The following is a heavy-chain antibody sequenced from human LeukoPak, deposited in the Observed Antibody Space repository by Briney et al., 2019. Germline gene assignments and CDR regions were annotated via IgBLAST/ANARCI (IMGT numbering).Heavy chain of an antibody. CDR1: GYTFTDYY. CDR3: TRAGRGVY. V-gene: IGHV1-2*02. D-gene: IGHD3-10*01. J-gene: IGHJ4*02. CDR2: INPNSGGT. Sequence: GASVKVSCKASGYTFTDYYMHWVRQAPGQGLEWMGWINPNSGGTRYVQNFQGRVTMTRDTSISTVYMELTRLTSDDTAVYYCTRAGRGVYWGQGTLATVSS.